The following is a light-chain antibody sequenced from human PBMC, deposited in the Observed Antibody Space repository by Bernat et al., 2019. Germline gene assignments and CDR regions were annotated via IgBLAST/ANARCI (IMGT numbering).Light chain of an antibody. CDR2: DGT. CDR3: SSYTSSNTYV. V-gene: IGLV2-14*03. CDR1: SSDVGGYNS. J-gene: IGLJ1*01. Sequence: QAALTQPASVSGSPGQSITISCTTPSSDVGGYNSVSWYQQHPGKAPKLIIYDGTNRPSGVSHRFSGSKSGNTASLTISGLQPEDEANYYCSSYTSSNTYVFGTGTKVTVL.